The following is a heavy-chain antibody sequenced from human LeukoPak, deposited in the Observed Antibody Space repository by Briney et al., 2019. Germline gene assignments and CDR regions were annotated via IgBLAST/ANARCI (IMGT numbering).Heavy chain of an antibody. CDR2: INPNSGGT. D-gene: IGHD6-19*01. CDR1: GYTFTGYY. CDR3: ARDLRIAVAGTTDY. J-gene: IGHJ4*02. V-gene: IGHV1-2*02. Sequence: GESLKVSCKASGYTFTGYYMHWVRQAPGQGLEWMGWINPNSGGTNYAQKFQGRVTMTRDTSISTAYMELSRLRSDDTAVYYCARDLRIAVAGTTDYWGQGTLVTVSS.